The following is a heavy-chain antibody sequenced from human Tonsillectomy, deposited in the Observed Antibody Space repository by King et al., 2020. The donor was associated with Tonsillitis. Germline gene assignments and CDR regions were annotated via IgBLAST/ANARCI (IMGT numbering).Heavy chain of an antibody. J-gene: IGHJ4*02. CDR1: GFTFSSYA. CDR3: AKPCCGDGDYVLGEFDY. V-gene: IGHV3-23*04. CDR2: ISGSGGST. Sequence: VQLVESGGGLVQPGGSLRLSCAASGFTFSSYAMSWVRQAPGKGLEWVSAISGSGGSTYYADSVKGRFTISRDNCKNTLYLQMNSLRAEDTAVYYCAKPCCGDGDYVLGEFDYWGQGTLVTVSS. D-gene: IGHD4-17*01.